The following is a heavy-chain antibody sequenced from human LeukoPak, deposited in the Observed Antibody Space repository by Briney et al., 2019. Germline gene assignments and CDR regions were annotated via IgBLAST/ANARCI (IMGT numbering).Heavy chain of an antibody. CDR3: AREIPSGSYAPDY. J-gene: IGHJ4*02. CDR1: GFTFSSYS. CDR2: ISRSSNSM. Sequence: GGSLRLSCAASGFTFSSYSMNWVRQAPGKGLEWVSYISRSSNSMYYADSVKGRFTISRDNAKNSLYLQMSSLRPEDTAMYYCAREIPSGSYAPDYWGQGTLVTVPS. V-gene: IGHV3-21*01. D-gene: IGHD1-26*01.